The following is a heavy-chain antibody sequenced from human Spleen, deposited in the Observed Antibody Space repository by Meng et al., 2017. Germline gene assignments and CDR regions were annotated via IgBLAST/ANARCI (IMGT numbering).Heavy chain of an antibody. CDR1: GGSFSGYY. CDR2: INHSGST. D-gene: IGHD3-22*01. Sequence: GQLKQWGAGLLKPSETLSLTCAVYGGSFSGYYWSWIRQPPGKGLEWIGEINHSGSTNYNPSLKSRVTISVDTSKNQFSLKLSSVTAADTAVYYCGGSSGYPIDYWGQGTLVTVSS. CDR3: GGSSGYPIDY. J-gene: IGHJ4*02. V-gene: IGHV4-34*01.